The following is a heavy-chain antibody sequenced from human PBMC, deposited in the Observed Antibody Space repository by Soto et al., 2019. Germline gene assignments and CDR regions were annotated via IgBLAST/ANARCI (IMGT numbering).Heavy chain of an antibody. Sequence: GGSLRLSCAASGFTFSSYGMHWVRQAPGKGLEWVAVIWYDGSNKYYADSVKGRFTISRDNSKNTLYLQMNSLRAEDTAVYYCAREDIAVADTFDYWGQGSLVTVSS. V-gene: IGHV3-33*01. CDR1: GFTFSSYG. J-gene: IGHJ4*02. D-gene: IGHD6-19*01. CDR2: IWYDGSNK. CDR3: AREDIAVADTFDY.